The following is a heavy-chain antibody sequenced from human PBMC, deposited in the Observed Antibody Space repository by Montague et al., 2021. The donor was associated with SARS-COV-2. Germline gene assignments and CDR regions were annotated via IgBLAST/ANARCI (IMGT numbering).Heavy chain of an antibody. CDR2: ISDGGTST. CDR1: GFTFDSHA. V-gene: IGHV3-23*01. CDR3: AKDLETSGWYTFFFDS. Sequence: SLRLSCAGSGFTFDSHAMSWVRQAPGKGLEWVAGISDGGTSTYYADSVKGRLIISRDNSKSTLYPQIHSLRAEDTAVYYCAKDLETSGWYTFFFDSWGQGTLVTVSS. J-gene: IGHJ4*02. D-gene: IGHD6-19*01.